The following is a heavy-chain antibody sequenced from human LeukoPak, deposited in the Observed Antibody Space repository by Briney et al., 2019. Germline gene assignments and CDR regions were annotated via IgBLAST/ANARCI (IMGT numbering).Heavy chain of an antibody. Sequence: GGSLRLSCVASGFSFDDYAMHWVRQAPGKGLEWVSGISWNRGTIGYAESVKGRFTITRDKAKNSLYLQMNSLRAEDTALYYCVKGGCSSISCYFDYCGQGTLFTVFS. CDR3: VKGGCSSISCYFDY. J-gene: IGHJ4*02. CDR2: ISWNRGTI. V-gene: IGHV3-9*01. CDR1: GFSFDDYA. D-gene: IGHD2-2*01.